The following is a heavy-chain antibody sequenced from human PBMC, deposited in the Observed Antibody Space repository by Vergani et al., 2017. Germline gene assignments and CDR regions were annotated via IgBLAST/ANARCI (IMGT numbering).Heavy chain of an antibody. J-gene: IGHJ6*03. Sequence: EVQLLESGGGLVQPGGSLRLSCAASGFTFSSYAMSWVRQAPGKGLEWVSAISGSGGSTYYADSVKGRFTISRDNSKNTLYLQMNSLRAEDTAVYYCAKASRXCSGGSCYDGYYYYYMDVWGKGTTVTVSS. V-gene: IGHV3-23*01. D-gene: IGHD2-15*01. CDR1: GFTFSSYA. CDR3: AKASRXCSGGSCYDGYYYYYMDV. CDR2: ISGSGGST.